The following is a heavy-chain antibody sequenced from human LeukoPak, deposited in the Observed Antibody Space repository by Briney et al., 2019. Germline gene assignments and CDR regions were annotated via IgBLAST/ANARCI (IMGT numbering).Heavy chain of an antibody. D-gene: IGHD3-22*01. J-gene: IGHJ4*02. CDR2: IDQSGST. CDR1: GGSFNDYY. Sequence: SETLSLTCAVYGGSFNDYYWNWLRQPPGKGLEWIGKIDQSGSTIYNSSLKSRVTISVDTSKNQFSLNLTSVTAADTAFYYCARARTNYYYDSSGYTTRGGFFDSWGLGTLVTVSS. V-gene: IGHV4-34*01. CDR3: ARARTNYYYDSSGYTTRGGFFDS.